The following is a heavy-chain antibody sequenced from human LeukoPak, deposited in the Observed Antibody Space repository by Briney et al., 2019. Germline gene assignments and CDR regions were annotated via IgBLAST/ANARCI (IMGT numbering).Heavy chain of an antibody. CDR3: AKVTSGVAVAGTFDY. V-gene: IGHV3-23*01. CDR2: ISGSGGST. D-gene: IGHD6-19*01. CDR1: GFTFTSYA. Sequence: GGSLRLSCAASGFTFTSYAMSWVRQAPGKGLEWVSTISGSGGSTYYADSVKGRFTISRDNSKNTLYLQMNSLRAEDTAVYYCAKVTSGVAVAGTFDYWGQGTLVTVSS. J-gene: IGHJ4*02.